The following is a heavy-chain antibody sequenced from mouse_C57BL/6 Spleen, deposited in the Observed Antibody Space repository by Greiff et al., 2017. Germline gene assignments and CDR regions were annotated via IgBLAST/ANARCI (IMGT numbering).Heavy chain of an antibody. CDR2: ISGGGGNT. CDR3: ARPLTGSWYFDV. J-gene: IGHJ1*03. CDR1: GFTFSSYT. V-gene: IGHV5-9*01. Sequence: EVKLVESGGGLVKPGGSLKISCAASGFTFSSYTMSWVRQTPEKRLEWVATISGGGGNTCYPDSVKGRFTISRDNAKNTPYLHMSSLRSEDTALYDCARPLTGSWYFDVWGTGTTVTVSS. D-gene: IGHD4-1*01.